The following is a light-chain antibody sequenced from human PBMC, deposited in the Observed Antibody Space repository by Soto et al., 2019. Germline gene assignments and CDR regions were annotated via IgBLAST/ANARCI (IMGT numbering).Light chain of an antibody. CDR3: QQYNNWPPWT. CDR2: KAT. J-gene: IGKJ1*01. Sequence: DIQMTQSPSILSASVGDRVTITCRASQRIDTWLAWYQQKPGTAPKLLIYKATTLQSGVPSRFSGSGSETEFTLTISSLQSEDYAIYYCQQYNNWPPWTFGQGTKVDIK. CDR1: QRIDTW. V-gene: IGKV1-5*03.